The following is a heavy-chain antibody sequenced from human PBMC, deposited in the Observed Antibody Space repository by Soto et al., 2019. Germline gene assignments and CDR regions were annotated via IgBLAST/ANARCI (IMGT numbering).Heavy chain of an antibody. CDR2: IYYSGST. D-gene: IGHD2-15*01. V-gene: IGHV4-31*03. J-gene: IGHJ3*02. CDR3: ARERCSGGSCYDGQGLDAFDI. Sequence: SETLSLTCTVSGGSISSGGYYWSWIRQHPGKGLEWIGYIYYSGSTYYNPSLKSRVTISVDTSKNQFSLKLSSVTAADTAVYYCARERCSGGSCYDGQGLDAFDIWGQGTMVTVSS. CDR1: GGSISSGGYY.